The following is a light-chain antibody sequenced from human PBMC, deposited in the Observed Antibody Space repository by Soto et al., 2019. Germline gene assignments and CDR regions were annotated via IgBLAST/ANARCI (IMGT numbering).Light chain of an antibody. CDR3: SSYTTSSTLI. J-gene: IGLJ2*01. Sequence: QSALTQPASVSGSPGQSITISCTGTSSDVGRYKLVSWYQQHPGKAPKLMIYDVTNRPSGVSNRFSGSKSGNTASPTISGLQAEDEADYYCSSYTTSSTLIFGGGTKVTVL. CDR2: DVT. V-gene: IGLV2-14*03. CDR1: SSDVGRYKL.